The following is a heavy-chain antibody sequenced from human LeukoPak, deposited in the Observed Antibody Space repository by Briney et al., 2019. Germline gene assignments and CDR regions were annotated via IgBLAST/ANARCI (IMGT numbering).Heavy chain of an antibody. D-gene: IGHD1-26*01. CDR3: AREGATTYIDY. Sequence: SETLSLTCTVSGGSISSSSYYWGWIRQPPGKGLEWIGSIYYSGSTNYNPSLKSRVIISVDTSKNQFSLKLSSVTAADTAVYYCAREGATTYIDYWGQGTLVTVSS. CDR2: IYYSGST. J-gene: IGHJ4*02. CDR1: GGSISSSSYY. V-gene: IGHV4-39*07.